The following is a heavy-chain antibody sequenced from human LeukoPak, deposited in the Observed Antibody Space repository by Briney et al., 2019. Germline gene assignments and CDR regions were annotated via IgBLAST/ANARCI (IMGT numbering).Heavy chain of an antibody. CDR3: ARVKRGSIYTYDY. CDR2: IYYSGST. Sequence: PSETLSLTCTVSGGSISSSSYYWGWIRQPPGKGLEWIGSIYYSGSTYYNPSLKSRVTISVDTSKNQFSLKLSSVTAADTAVYYCARVKRGSIYTYDYWGQGTLVTVSS. V-gene: IGHV4-39*07. D-gene: IGHD5/OR15-5a*01. J-gene: IGHJ4*02. CDR1: GGSISSSSYY.